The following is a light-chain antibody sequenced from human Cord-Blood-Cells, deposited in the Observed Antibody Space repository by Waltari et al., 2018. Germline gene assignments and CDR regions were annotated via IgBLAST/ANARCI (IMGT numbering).Light chain of an antibody. Sequence: QSALTQPRSASGSPGPSVPISCTGTSSAVGGPQYVSGYQQHPGKDPRLMIYDVSKRPSGVPDRFSGSKSGNTASLTISGLQAEDEADYCCCSYAGSYTWVFGGGTKLTVL. CDR3: CSYAGSYTWV. J-gene: IGLJ3*02. V-gene: IGLV2-11*01. CDR2: DVS. CDR1: SSAVGGPQY.